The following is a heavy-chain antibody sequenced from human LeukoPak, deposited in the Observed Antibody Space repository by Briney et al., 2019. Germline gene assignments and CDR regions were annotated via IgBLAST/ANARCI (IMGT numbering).Heavy chain of an antibody. V-gene: IGHV1-69*05. J-gene: IGHJ4*02. CDR3: ARGRAGYNWGACYFDY. CDR2: IIPIFSTA. Sequence: GASVKVSCKASGYTFTSYYMHWVRQAPGQGLEWMGGIIPIFSTANYAQKFRGRVTITTDESTSTAYMELSSLRSEDTAVYYCARGRAGYNWGACYFDYWGQGTLVTVSS. CDR1: GYTFTSYY. D-gene: IGHD5-24*01.